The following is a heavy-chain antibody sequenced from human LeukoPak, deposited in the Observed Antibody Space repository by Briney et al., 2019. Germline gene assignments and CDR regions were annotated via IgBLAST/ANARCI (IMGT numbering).Heavy chain of an antibody. CDR1: GGSISSYY. J-gene: IGHJ3*02. D-gene: IGHD3-10*01. V-gene: IGHV4-59*12. CDR3: AREFKVPLWFGKATDI. CDR2: IYYSGST. Sequence: ETLSLTCTVSGGSISSYYWSWIRQPPGKGLEWIGYIYYSGSTNYNPSLKSRVTISVDTSKNQFSLKLSSVTAADTAVYYCAREFKVPLWFGKATDIWGQGTMVTVSS.